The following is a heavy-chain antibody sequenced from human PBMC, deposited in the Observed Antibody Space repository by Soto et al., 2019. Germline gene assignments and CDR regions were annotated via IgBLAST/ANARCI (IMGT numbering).Heavy chain of an antibody. CDR2: IRSKAYGGTT. D-gene: IGHD3-10*01. Sequence: PGGSLRLSCTASGFTFGDYAMSWFRQAPGKGLEWVGFIRSKAYGGTTEYAASVKGRFTISRDDSKSIAYLQMNSLKTEDTAVYYCTRNRLYGFGELNYYYYMDVWGKGTTVTVSS. CDR1: GFTFGDYA. J-gene: IGHJ6*03. V-gene: IGHV3-49*03. CDR3: TRNRLYGFGELNYYYYMDV.